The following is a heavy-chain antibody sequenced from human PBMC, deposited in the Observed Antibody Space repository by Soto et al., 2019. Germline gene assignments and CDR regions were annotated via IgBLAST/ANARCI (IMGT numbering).Heavy chain of an antibody. CDR1: GGSISSGGYY. CDR3: ARCLVTGRWSLYAFDI. V-gene: IGHV4-31*03. J-gene: IGHJ3*02. D-gene: IGHD2-8*02. CDR2: IYYSGST. Sequence: QVQLQESGPGLVKPSQTLSLTCTVSGGSISSGGYYWSWIRQHPGKGLEWIGYIYYSGSTYYNPSLKSRVTISVDTSKNHFSLKLSSVTAADTAVYYCARCLVTGRWSLYAFDIWGQGTMVTVSS.